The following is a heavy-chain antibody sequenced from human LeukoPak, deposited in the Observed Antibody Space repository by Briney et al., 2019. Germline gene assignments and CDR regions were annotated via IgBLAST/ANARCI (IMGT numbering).Heavy chain of an antibody. V-gene: IGHV3-23*01. D-gene: IGHD6-19*01. CDR2: ISGSGGST. CDR1: GFTFSSYA. Sequence: GGSLRLSCAASGFTFSSYAMSWVRQAPGKGLEWVSAISGSGGSTYYADSVKGRFTISRDNSKNTLYLQMNSLRAEDTAVYYCAYATKTVAGTIGAFDIWGQGTMVTVSS. J-gene: IGHJ3*02. CDR3: AYATKTVAGTIGAFDI.